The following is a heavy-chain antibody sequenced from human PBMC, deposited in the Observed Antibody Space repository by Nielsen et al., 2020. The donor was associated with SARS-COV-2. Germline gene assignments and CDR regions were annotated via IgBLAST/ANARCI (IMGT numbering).Heavy chain of an antibody. J-gene: IGHJ6*02. CDR1: GFTFGDYA. CDR2: IRSKTFGETR. D-gene: IGHD3-3*01. CDR3: ARSYYDFWSGPPYGLDI. V-gene: IGHV3-49*04. Sequence: GGSLRLSCTGSGFTFGDYAMSWVRQAPGKGLEWVGFIRSKTFGETREYAASVEGRFTISRDDSKSIAGLQMNSLKTEDTAVYYCARSYYDFWSGPPYGLDIWGQGTSVTVSS.